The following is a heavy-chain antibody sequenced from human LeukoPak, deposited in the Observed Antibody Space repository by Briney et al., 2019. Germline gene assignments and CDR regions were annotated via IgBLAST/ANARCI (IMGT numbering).Heavy chain of an antibody. V-gene: IGHV4-39*01. CDR1: GDSITRTTYC. Sequence: ASETLSLTCTVSGDSITRTTYCWTWIRQPPGKGLEWIGNIYYGGSTFYNPSLESRVTISVDTSKNQFSLNLSSVTAADTAVYHCARGYRSSSGYYFYGMDVWGQGTTVTVSS. D-gene: IGHD6-6*01. CDR2: IYYGGST. J-gene: IGHJ6*02. CDR3: ARGYRSSSGYYFYGMDV.